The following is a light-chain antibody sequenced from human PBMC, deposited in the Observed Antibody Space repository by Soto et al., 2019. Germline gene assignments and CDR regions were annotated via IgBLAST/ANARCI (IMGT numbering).Light chain of an antibody. CDR3: TSYTSNNSRV. V-gene: IGLV2-14*01. Sequence: QSVLTQPASVSGSPGQSITISCTGTSSDVGGYNYVSWYQQHPGKAPKHMIYEVSNRPSGVSHRFSGSKSGNTASLTISGLQAEDEADYYCTSYTSNNSRVFGTGTKVTVL. CDR2: EVS. J-gene: IGLJ1*01. CDR1: SSDVGGYNY.